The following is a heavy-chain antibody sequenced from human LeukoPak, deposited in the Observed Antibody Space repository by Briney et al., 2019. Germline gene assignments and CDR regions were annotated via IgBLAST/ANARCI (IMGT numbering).Heavy chain of an antibody. Sequence: PSETLSLTCAVSGYSISSGYYWGWIRQPPGKGLEWIGSIYYSGSTYYNPSLKSRVTISVDTSKNQFSLKLSSVTAADTAVYYCARGLRFLEWLPYYYYYYMDVWGKGTTVTVSS. CDR2: IYYSGST. V-gene: IGHV4-38-2*01. CDR3: ARGLRFLEWLPYYYYYYMDV. CDR1: GYSISSGYY. D-gene: IGHD3-3*01. J-gene: IGHJ6*03.